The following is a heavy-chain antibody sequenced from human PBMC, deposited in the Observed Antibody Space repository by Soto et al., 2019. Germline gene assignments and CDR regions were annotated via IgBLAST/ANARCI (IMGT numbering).Heavy chain of an antibody. D-gene: IGHD1-26*01. V-gene: IGHV6-1*01. J-gene: IGHJ6*02. CDR2: TCYRSKWYN. CDR3: ARGGGTGSTYYYYGMDV. Sequence: SQTLSLTCAISGDSVSSNSAAWNWIRQSPSRGLEWLGRTCYRSKWYNDYAVSVKSRITINPDTSKNQFYLQLNSVTPEDTAVYYCARGGGTGSTYYYYGMDVWGQGTTVTVSS. CDR1: GDSVSSNSAA.